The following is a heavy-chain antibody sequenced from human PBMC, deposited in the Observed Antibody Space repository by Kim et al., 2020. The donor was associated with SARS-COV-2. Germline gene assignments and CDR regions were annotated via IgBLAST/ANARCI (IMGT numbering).Heavy chain of an antibody. CDR3: ARRGPRQLVPYYYGMDV. Sequence: VKGRFTISRDNSKNTLYLQMNSLRAEDTAVYYCARRGPRQLVPYYYGMDVWGQGTTVTVSS. J-gene: IGHJ6*02. V-gene: IGHV3-30*07. D-gene: IGHD6-13*01.